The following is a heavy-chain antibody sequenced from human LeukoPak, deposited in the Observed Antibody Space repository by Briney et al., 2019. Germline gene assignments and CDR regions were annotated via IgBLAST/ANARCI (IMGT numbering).Heavy chain of an antibody. CDR2: INSDGSST. D-gene: IGHD3-10*01. V-gene: IGHV3-74*01. J-gene: IGHJ3*02. CDR3: ARADIWFGKSSYAFDI. CDR1: GFTFSSYW. Sequence: GGSLRLSCAASGFTFSSYWMHWVRQAPGKGLVWVSRINSDGSSTSYADSVKGRLTISRDNAKNTLYLQMNSLRAEDTAVYYCARADIWFGKSSYAFDIWGQGTMVTVSS.